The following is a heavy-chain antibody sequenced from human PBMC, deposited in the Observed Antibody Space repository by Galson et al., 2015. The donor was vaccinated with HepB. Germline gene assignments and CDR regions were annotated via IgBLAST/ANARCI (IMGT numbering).Heavy chain of an antibody. CDR2: IWYDGSNR. D-gene: IGHD3-9*01. Sequence: SLRLSCTASGFTFSSSGMHWVRQAPGKGLEWVAVIWYDGSNRYYADAVKGRFTISRDNSKNTLYLQMNSLRAEDTAVYYCARESLVILYYYYYGMDVWGQGTTVTVSS. V-gene: IGHV3-33*04. J-gene: IGHJ6*02. CDR1: GFTFSSSG. CDR3: ARESLVILYYYYYGMDV.